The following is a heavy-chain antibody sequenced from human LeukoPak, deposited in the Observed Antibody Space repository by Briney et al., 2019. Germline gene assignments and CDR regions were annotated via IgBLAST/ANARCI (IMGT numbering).Heavy chain of an antibody. CDR1: GFTFNTYS. Sequence: GGSLRLSCAASGFTFNTYSINWVRQAPGKGLEWVSSISSGSTYIYYAESVKGRFTISRDNAKKSLYLQMNSLRAEDTAVYYCAKAFRGGNSGDAFDIWGQGTMVTVSS. D-gene: IGHD4-23*01. V-gene: IGHV3-21*04. CDR3: AKAFRGGNSGDAFDI. J-gene: IGHJ3*02. CDR2: ISSGSTYI.